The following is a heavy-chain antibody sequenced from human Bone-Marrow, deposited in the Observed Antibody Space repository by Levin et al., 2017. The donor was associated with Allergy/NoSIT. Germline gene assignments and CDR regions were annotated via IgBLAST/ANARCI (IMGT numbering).Heavy chain of an antibody. CDR3: ARGGNYDFWSGHLSLGYYYYGMDV. CDR2: IYYSGST. V-gene: IGHV4-59*01. Sequence: NTSETLSLTCTVSGGSISSYYWSWIRQPPGKGLEWIGYIYYSGSTNYNPSLKSRVTISVDTSKNQFSLKLSSVTAADTAVYYCARGGNYDFWSGHLSLGYYYYGMDVWGQGTTVTVSS. D-gene: IGHD3-3*01. J-gene: IGHJ6*02. CDR1: GGSISSYY.